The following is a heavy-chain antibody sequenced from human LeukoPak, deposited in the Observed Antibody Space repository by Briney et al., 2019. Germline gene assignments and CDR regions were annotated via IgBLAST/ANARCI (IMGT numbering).Heavy chain of an antibody. CDR3: ARREWELHGPDY. Sequence: GRSLRLSCAASGFTVSSNYMSWVRQAPGKGLEWVSVIYSGGSTYYADSVKGRFTISRDNSKNTLYLQMNSLRAEDTAVYYCARREWELHGPDYWGQGTLVTVSS. V-gene: IGHV3-66*04. CDR2: IYSGGST. D-gene: IGHD1-26*01. CDR1: GFTVSSNY. J-gene: IGHJ4*02.